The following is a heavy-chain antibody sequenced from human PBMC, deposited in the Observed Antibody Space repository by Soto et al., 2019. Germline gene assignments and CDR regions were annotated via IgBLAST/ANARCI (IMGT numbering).Heavy chain of an antibody. CDR3: ARSYSSGWEFDY. V-gene: IGHV3-11*01. J-gene: IGHJ4*02. CDR2: ISSTGRTI. D-gene: IGHD6-19*01. CDR1: GFTFSNYY. Sequence: VGSLRLSCGASGFTFSNYYMSWIRQAPGKGLEWVSYISSTGRTIYYADSVKGRFTVSRDNAQNSLSLKLNSLRVEDTAVYYCARSYSSGWEFDYWGQGAQVTVSS.